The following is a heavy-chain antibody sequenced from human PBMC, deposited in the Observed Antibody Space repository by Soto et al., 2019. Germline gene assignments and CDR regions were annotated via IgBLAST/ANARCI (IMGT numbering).Heavy chain of an antibody. D-gene: IGHD1-26*01. CDR2: IYPGDADT. J-gene: IGHJ4*02. V-gene: IGHV5-51*01. CDR1: GYSFTSYW. Sequence: PGESLKISCKGSGYSFTSYWIGWVRHMPGKGLEWMGIIYPGDADTRYSPSFQGQVTISADKSISTAYLQWSSLKASDTAMYYCARHVVSGRYYEYFDYWGQGTLVTVSS. CDR3: ARHVVSGRYYEYFDY.